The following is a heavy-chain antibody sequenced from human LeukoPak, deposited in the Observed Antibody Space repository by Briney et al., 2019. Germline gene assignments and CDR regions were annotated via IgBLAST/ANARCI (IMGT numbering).Heavy chain of an antibody. V-gene: IGHV4-4*07. D-gene: IGHD5-18*01. CDR1: GGSISSYY. CDR2: IYTSGST. Sequence: PSETLSLTCTVSGGSISSYYWSWIRQPAGKGLEWIGRIYTSGSTNYNPSLKSRVTMSVDTSKNQFSLKLSSVTAADTAVYYCARAAEGQPRIQLWFDDYYYYGMDVWGQGTTVTVSS. CDR3: ARAAEGQPRIQLWFDDYYYYGMDV. J-gene: IGHJ6*02.